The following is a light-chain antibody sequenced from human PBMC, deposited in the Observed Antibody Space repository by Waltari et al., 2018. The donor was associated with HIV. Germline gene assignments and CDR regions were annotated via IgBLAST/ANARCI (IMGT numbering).Light chain of an antibody. Sequence: SSVLTQTPSVSVAPGQTARITCGGDNIGNRRVHWYQQKPGQAPVRVVYDDIDRPSGSPERFAGDRSGNTATLTSSRVEVGDEYDYYCQVWDTNSDHRVFGGGTKLTVL. V-gene: IGLV3-21*02. CDR2: DDI. J-gene: IGLJ2*01. CDR3: QVWDTNSDHRV. CDR1: NIGNRR.